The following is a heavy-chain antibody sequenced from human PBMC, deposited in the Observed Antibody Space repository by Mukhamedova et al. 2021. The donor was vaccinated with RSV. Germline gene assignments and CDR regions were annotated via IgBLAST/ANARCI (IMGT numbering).Heavy chain of an antibody. CDR2: ISSSGWTI. J-gene: IGHJ6*02. Sequence: VRQAPGKGREWVSYISSSGWTIYYADSVKGRFTISRDNAKNSLYLQMNSLRAEDTAVYYCARALWFGERTYGMDVWGQGTTVTVS. V-gene: IGHV3-48*03. D-gene: IGHD3-10*01. CDR3: ARALWFGERTYGMDV.